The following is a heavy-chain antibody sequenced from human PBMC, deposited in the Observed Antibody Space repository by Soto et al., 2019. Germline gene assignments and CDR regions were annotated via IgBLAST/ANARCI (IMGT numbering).Heavy chain of an antibody. V-gene: IGHV1-69*13. J-gene: IGHJ5*02. CDR2: IIPIFGTA. CDR1: GGTFSSYA. CDR3: ARGDTAMVTFAFDP. D-gene: IGHD5-18*01. Sequence: ASVKVSCKASGGTFSSYAISWVRQAPGQGLEWMGGIIPIFGTANYAQKFQGRVTITADESTSTAYMELSSLRSEDTAVYYCARGDTAMVTFAFDPWGQGTLVTVSS.